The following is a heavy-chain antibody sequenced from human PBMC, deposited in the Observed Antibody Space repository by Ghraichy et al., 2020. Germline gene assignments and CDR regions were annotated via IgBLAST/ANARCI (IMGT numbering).Heavy chain of an antibody. J-gene: IGHJ6*03. V-gene: IGHV4-31*03. CDR1: GGSISSGGYY. D-gene: IGHD6-13*01. CDR3: ARGALQQLAPYYYYYMDV. Sequence: SETLSLTCTVSGGSISSGGYYWSWIRQHPGKGLEWIGYIYYSGSTYYNPSLKSRVTISVDTSKNQFSLKLSSVTAADTAVYYCARGALQQLAPYYYYYMDVWGKGTTVTVSS. CDR2: IYYSGST.